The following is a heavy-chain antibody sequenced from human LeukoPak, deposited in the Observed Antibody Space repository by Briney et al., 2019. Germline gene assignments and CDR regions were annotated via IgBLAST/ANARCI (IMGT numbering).Heavy chain of an antibody. CDR2: ISYDGSNK. D-gene: IGHD6-13*01. J-gene: IGHJ4*02. Sequence: GRSLRLSCAASGFTFSSYAMHWVRQAPGKGLEWVAVISYDGSNKYYADSVKGRFTISRDNSKNTLYPQMNSLRAEDTAVYYCARGKAAAGDYFDYWGQGTLVTVSS. CDR1: GFTFSSYA. CDR3: ARGKAAAGDYFDY. V-gene: IGHV3-30-3*01.